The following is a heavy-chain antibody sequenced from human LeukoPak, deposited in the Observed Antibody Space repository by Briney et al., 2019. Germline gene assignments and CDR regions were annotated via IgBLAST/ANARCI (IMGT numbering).Heavy chain of an antibody. J-gene: IGHJ4*02. D-gene: IGHD5-18*01. CDR2: ISAYNGNT. CDR1: GYTFTSYG. CDR3: ARDGYSNGFDY. V-gene: IGHV1-18*01. Sequence: ASVKVSCKASGYTFTSYGISWVRQAPGQGLEWMGWISAYNGNTNYAQQLQGRVTMTADTSTTTAYMEVRSLRSDDTAVYYCARDGYSNGFDYWGQGTLVTVSS.